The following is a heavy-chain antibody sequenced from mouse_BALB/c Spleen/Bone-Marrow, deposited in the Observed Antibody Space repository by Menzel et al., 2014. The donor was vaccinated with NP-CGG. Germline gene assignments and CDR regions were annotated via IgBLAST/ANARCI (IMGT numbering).Heavy chain of an antibody. CDR1: GYTFTSYW. J-gene: IGHJ3*01. D-gene: IGHD2-3*01. V-gene: IGHV1-69*02. CDR2: IYPSDSYT. Sequence: QVQLQQSGAELVRPGASVKLSCKASGYTFTSYWINWVKQRPGQGLEWIGNIYPSDSYTNYNQKFEDKATLTVDKPSSTAYMQLSSPTSEDSAVYYCTRDDGSPFAYWGQGTLVTVSA. CDR3: TRDDGSPFAY.